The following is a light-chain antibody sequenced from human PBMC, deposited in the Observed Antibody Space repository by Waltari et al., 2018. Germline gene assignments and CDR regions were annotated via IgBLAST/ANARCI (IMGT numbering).Light chain of an antibody. CDR1: NHDIGTYNL. V-gene: IGLV2-23*02. J-gene: IGLJ1*01. Sequence: QSALTQPASVSGSPGQSITISCTGSNHDIGTYNLVSWYLQHPGKAPKLIIFEVTERPSGVSTRFSGSKSVTTASLTISGLQAEDEADYYCFSYAGSGYVFGSGTKVTVL. CDR2: EVT. CDR3: FSYAGSGYV.